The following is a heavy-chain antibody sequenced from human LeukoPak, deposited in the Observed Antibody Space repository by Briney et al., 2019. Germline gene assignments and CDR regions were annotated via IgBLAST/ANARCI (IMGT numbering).Heavy chain of an antibody. Sequence: SVKVSCKASGGTFSSYAISWVRQAPGQGLEWMGGIIPIFGTANYAQKFQGRVTITADESTSTAYMELSSLRSEDTAVYYRARVGSGFLYFFDYWGQGTLVTVSS. V-gene: IGHV1-69*13. CDR2: IIPIFGTA. CDR3: ARVGSGFLYFFDY. J-gene: IGHJ4*02. D-gene: IGHD3-22*01. CDR1: GGTFSSYA.